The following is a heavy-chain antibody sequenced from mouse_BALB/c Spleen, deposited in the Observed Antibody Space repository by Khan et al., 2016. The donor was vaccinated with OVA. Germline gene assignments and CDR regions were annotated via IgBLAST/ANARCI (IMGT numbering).Heavy chain of an antibody. Sequence: QVQLKESGAELAKPGASVKMSCKASGYTFTNYWMHWVKQRPGQGLEWIGYINPSTDYTEYNQKFKDKATLTADKSSSTAYMQLTSLTSEDSALYYGVKHGSSAAWVTYGGQGTLVTVAA. D-gene: IGHD1-1*01. J-gene: IGHJ3*01. CDR3: VKHGSSAAWVTY. CDR1: GYTFTNYW. CDR2: INPSTDYT. V-gene: IGHV1-7*01.